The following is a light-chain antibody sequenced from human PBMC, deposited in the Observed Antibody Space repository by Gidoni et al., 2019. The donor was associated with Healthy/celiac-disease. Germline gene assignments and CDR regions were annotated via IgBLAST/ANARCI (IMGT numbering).Light chain of an antibody. CDR1: QSVSSN. J-gene: IGKJ2*03. V-gene: IGKV3-15*01. Sequence: EIVMTQSPATLSVSPGGRATHSCRASQSVSSNLAWYQQKPGQAPRLLIYGASTRATGIPARFSGSGSGTEFTLTISSLQSEDFAVYYCQQYNNWPPYSFGQGTKLEIK. CDR3: QQYNNWPPYS. CDR2: GAS.